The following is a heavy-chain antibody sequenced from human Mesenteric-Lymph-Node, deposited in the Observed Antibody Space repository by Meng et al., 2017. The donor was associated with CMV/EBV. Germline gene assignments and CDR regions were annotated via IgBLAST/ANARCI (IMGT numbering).Heavy chain of an antibody. V-gene: IGHV1-18*01. CDR3: AKGSTTGYCTSSSCYRTEYFLH. J-gene: IGHJ1*01. CDR2: ISGHNGNT. D-gene: IGHD2-15*01. CDR1: YG. Sequence: YGINWVRQAPGQGLEWMGWISGHNGNTNYAQKFQGRVTMTTDTSTSTAYMEVRSLRSDDTAVYFCAKGSTTGYCTSSSCYRTEYFLHWGQGTLVTSPQ.